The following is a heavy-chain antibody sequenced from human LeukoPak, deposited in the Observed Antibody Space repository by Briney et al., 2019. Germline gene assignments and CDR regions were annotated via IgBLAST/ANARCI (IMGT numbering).Heavy chain of an antibody. J-gene: IGHJ5*02. V-gene: IGHV4-34*01. CDR2: INHSGST. Sequence: SETLSLTCAVYGGSFSGYYWSWIRQPPGKGLEWIGEINHSGSTNYNPSLKSRVTISVDTSKNQFSLKLSPVTAADTAVYYCARGGVVVYRVLNLFDPWGQGTLVTVSS. D-gene: IGHD2-2*01. CDR1: GGSFSGYY. CDR3: ARGGVVVYRVLNLFDP.